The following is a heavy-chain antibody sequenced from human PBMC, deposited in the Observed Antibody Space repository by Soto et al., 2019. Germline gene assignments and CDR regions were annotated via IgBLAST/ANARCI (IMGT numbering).Heavy chain of an antibody. V-gene: IGHV4-59*01. D-gene: IGHD3-10*01. CDR2: IYHSGGT. J-gene: IGHJ5*01. Sequence: SETLSLTCTVSGASINSYYWAWIRQAPGKGLEWIGYIYHSGGTSYNPSLKSRVTMSVDSSMNQFSLQLSSVTAADTAVYYCARTGRTWVPWGLHSWGHGTLATVTP. CDR3: ARTGRTWVPWGLHS. CDR1: GASINSYY.